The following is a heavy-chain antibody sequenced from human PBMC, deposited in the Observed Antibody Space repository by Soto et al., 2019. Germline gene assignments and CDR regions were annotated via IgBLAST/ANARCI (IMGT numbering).Heavy chain of an antibody. D-gene: IGHD6-13*01. Sequence: PGGSLRLSCAASGFTFSSYWMSWVRQAPGKGLEWVANIKQDGSEKYYVDSVKGRFTISRDNAKNSLYLQMNSLRADDTAVYYCARDPFSGIAAAGTRLNYFDYWGQGTLVTVSS. CDR2: IKQDGSEK. J-gene: IGHJ4*02. V-gene: IGHV3-7*01. CDR1: GFTFSSYW. CDR3: ARDPFSGIAAAGTRLNYFDY.